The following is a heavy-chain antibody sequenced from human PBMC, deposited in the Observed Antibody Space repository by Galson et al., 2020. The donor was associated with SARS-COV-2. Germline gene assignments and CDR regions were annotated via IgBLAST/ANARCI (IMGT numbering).Heavy chain of an antibody. CDR1: GFTFSSYD. Sequence: GESLKISCAASGFTFSSYDMHWVRQATGKGLEWVSAIDTACVTYYPGSVKGRFTVSRENGRDSLYLQMNSLRAGDTAVYYCVRAAVAGNIYYYYGMDVWGQGTTVTVSS. D-gene: IGHD6-19*01. CDR2: IDTACVT. CDR3: VRAAVAGNIYYYYGMDV. V-gene: IGHV3-13*04. J-gene: IGHJ6*02.